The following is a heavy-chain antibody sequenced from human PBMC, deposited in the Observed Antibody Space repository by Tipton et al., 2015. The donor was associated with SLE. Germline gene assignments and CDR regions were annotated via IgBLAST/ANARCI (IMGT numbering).Heavy chain of an antibody. CDR3: ARHMTTVPPFDL. CDR1: GGSISSYY. V-gene: IGHV4-59*08. Sequence: TLSLACTVSGGSISSYYWAWIRQPPGKGLEWIGYIYYSGSTNYNPSLKSRVTISVDTSKNQFSLKLRSVTAADTAVYYCARHMTTVPPFDLWGRGTLVTVSS. D-gene: IGHD4-17*01. CDR2: IYYSGST. J-gene: IGHJ2*01.